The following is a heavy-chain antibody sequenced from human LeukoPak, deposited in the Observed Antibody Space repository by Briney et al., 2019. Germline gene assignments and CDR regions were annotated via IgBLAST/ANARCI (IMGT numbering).Heavy chain of an antibody. Sequence: PGGSLRLSCAASGFTFSSYSMNWVRQAPGKGLEWVSSISSSSSYIYYADSVKGRFTISRDNAKNSLYPQMNSLRAEDTAVYYCARDLDSSSSNDWFDPWGQGTLVTVSS. V-gene: IGHV3-21*01. CDR1: GFTFSSYS. CDR2: ISSSSSYI. CDR3: ARDLDSSSSNDWFDP. D-gene: IGHD6-6*01. J-gene: IGHJ5*02.